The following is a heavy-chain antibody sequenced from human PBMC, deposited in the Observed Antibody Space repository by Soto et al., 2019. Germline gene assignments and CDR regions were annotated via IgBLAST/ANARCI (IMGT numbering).Heavy chain of an antibody. J-gene: IGHJ4*02. CDR2: IYYSGST. D-gene: IGHD1-7*01. V-gene: IGHV4-31*03. CDR3: ARDTGTRHFDY. CDR1: GGSISSGGYY. Sequence: SETLSLTCTVSGGSISSGGYYWSWIRQHPGKGLEWIGYIYYSGSTYYNPSLKSRVTISVDTSKNQFSLKLSSVTAVDTAVYYCARDTGTRHFDYWGQGTLVTVSS.